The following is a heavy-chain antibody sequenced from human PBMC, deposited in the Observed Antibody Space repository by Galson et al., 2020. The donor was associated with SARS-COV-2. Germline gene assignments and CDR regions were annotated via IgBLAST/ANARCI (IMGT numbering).Heavy chain of an antibody. J-gene: IGHJ5*02. Sequence: SETLSLTCAVYGGSFSGYYWSWIRQPPGKGLEWIGEINHSGSTNYNPSLKSRVTISVDMSKNQFSLKLSSVTAADTAVYYCARGARITMVRGVRNRNWFDPWGQGTLVTVSS. D-gene: IGHD3-10*01. V-gene: IGHV4-34*01. CDR3: ARGARITMVRGVRNRNWFDP. CDR2: INHSGST. CDR1: GGSFSGYY.